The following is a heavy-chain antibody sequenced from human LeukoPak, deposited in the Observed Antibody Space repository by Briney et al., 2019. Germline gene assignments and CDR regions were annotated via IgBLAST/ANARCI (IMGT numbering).Heavy chain of an antibody. CDR3: ANSHVSYYYDSSGYYGDQQFDY. CDR1: GFTFSTYA. Sequence: PGGSLRLSCAASGFTFSTYAMSWVRQAPGKGLEWVSGINDTGRGTYYADSVKGRFTISRDNSKNTLYLQMNSLRAEDTAVYYCANSHVSYYYDSSGYYGDQQFDYRGQGTLVTVSS. D-gene: IGHD3-22*01. V-gene: IGHV3-23*01. J-gene: IGHJ4*02. CDR2: INDTGRGT.